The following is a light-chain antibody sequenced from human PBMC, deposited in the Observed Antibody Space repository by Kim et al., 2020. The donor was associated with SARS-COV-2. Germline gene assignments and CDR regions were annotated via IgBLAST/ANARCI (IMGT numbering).Light chain of an antibody. CDR3: QAWDSSTAGV. CDR1: KLGDKY. CDR2: QDS. Sequence: SYELTQPPSVSVSPGQTASITCSGDKLGDKYACWYQQKPGQSPLLVIYQDSKRPSGIPERFSGSNSGNTATLTISGTQAMDEADYYCQAWDSSTAGVFG. J-gene: IGLJ2*01. V-gene: IGLV3-1*01.